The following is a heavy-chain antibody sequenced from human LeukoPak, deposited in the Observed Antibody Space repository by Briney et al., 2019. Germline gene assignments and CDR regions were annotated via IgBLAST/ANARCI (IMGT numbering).Heavy chain of an antibody. CDR2: ISGSGGST. CDR3: AKDYYYDSSGYYTPFDY. CDR1: GFTFSSYA. D-gene: IGHD3-22*01. Sequence: GGSLRLSCAASGFTFSSYAMSWVRQAPGKGLEWVSAISGSGGSTYYADSVKGRFTISRDNSKNTLYLQMNSLRAEDTAVYYCAKDYYYDSSGYYTPFDYWGQGTLVTVSS. J-gene: IGHJ4*02. V-gene: IGHV3-23*01.